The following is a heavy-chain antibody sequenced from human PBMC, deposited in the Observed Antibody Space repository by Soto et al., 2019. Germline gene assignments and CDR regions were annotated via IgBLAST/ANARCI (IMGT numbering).Heavy chain of an antibody. V-gene: IGHV3-23*01. D-gene: IGHD3-10*01. CDR3: ARSVGSGSPRDFDY. CDR1: GFTFSSYA. CDR2: ICDSGGNK. J-gene: IGHJ4*02. Sequence: GGSLRLSCAASGFTFSSYAMSWVRQAPGKGLEWVAAICDSGGNKYYADSVKGRFTISRDNSKNTLYLQMNSLRAEDTAVYYCARSVGSGSPRDFDYWGQGTLVTVSS.